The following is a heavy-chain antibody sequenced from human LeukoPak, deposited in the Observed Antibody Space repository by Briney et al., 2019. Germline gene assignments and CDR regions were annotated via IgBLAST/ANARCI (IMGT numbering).Heavy chain of an antibody. CDR3: ARGFAFGGVIAGFNWFDP. D-gene: IGHD3-16*02. Sequence: SGGSLRLSCAASGFLFSNYEMNWVRQAPGKGLEWVSYIGSFGTVIHYADSVRGRFTISRDDAKNSLYLQMNSLRAEDTAVYYCARGFAFGGVIAGFNWFDPWGQGTLVTVSS. CDR1: GFLFSNYE. V-gene: IGHV3-48*03. CDR2: IGSFGTVI. J-gene: IGHJ5*02.